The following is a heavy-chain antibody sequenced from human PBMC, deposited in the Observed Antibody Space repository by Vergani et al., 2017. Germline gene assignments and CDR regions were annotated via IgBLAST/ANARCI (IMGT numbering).Heavy chain of an antibody. CDR2: IHASGTK. Sequence: QVHLNEAGPGLVKPSQTLSLTCTVSGASITSGSFYWGWIRQPDGKGLEWIGRIHASGTKNYNPSLRSRVTLSVDTSKNQLSLKLIAITAADTAVYYCVRESCRSDLRGFYWFDTWGQGTLVSVSS. V-gene: IGHV4-61*02. D-gene: IGHD2-15*01. J-gene: IGHJ5*02. CDR1: GASITSGSFY. CDR3: VRESCRSDLRGFYWFDT.